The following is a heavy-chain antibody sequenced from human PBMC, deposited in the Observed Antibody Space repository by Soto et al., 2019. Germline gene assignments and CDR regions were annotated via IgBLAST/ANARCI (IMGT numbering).Heavy chain of an antibody. D-gene: IGHD6-19*01. Sequence: ASVKVSCKASGYTFTSYAMHWVRQAPGQRLEWMGWINAGNGNTKYSQKFQGRVTITRDTSASTAYMELSSLRSEDTAVYYCARDSYSSGWYGATYYSYGMDVWGQGTTVTGSS. V-gene: IGHV1-3*01. CDR2: INAGNGNT. CDR3: ARDSYSSGWYGATYYSYGMDV. CDR1: GYTFTSYA. J-gene: IGHJ6*02.